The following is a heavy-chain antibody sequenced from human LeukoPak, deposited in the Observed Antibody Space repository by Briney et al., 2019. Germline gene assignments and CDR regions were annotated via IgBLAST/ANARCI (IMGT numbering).Heavy chain of an antibody. V-gene: IGHV3-30*03. J-gene: IGHJ4*02. Sequence: GGSLRLSCAASGFTFSSYGMHWVRQAPGKGLEWVAVISYDGSNKYYADSVKGRFTISRDNSKNTLYLQMNSLRAEDTAVYFCASGSYFDFWGQGTLVAVSS. CDR3: ASGSYFDF. D-gene: IGHD2-15*01. CDR2: ISYDGSNK. CDR1: GFTFSSYG.